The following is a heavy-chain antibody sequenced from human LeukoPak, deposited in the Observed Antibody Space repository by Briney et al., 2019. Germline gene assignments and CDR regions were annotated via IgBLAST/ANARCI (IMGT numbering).Heavy chain of an antibody. D-gene: IGHD6-13*01. CDR3: TCAGVGQQYYGVDV. CDR1: GFIFSDYA. V-gene: IGHV3-30*03. J-gene: IGHJ6*02. CDR2: ISFDGNTK. Sequence: PGGSLRLSCAASGFIFSDYAMHWVRLAPGRGLEWVAVISFDGNTKYYPDSVQGRFTISRDNSKNTLYLQMSSLTAEDTAVYYSTCAGVGQQYYGVDVWGQGTTVSVSS.